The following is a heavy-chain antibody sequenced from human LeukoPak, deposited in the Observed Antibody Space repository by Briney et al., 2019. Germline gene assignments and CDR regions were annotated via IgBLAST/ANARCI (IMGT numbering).Heavy chain of an antibody. J-gene: IGHJ4*02. D-gene: IGHD3-3*01. CDR2: INQDGSMK. CDR1: GFTFSNYA. Sequence: GESLRLSCVASGFTFSNYAMSWVRQAPGKGLEWVACINQDGSMKHYLGSAKDRFTISRDNAENSLYLQINSLRAEDTAVYYCAREDWFYFDYWGQGTPVAVSS. CDR3: AREDWFYFDY. V-gene: IGHV3-7*05.